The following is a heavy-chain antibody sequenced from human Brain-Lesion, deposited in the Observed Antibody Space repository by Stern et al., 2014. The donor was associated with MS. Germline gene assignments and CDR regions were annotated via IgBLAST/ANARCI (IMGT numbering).Heavy chain of an antibody. V-gene: IGHV4-31*03. CDR1: GCSISSGNYY. CDR3: ARGSREVLLPRFYFDY. Sequence: VQLEESGPGLVKPSQTLSLTCTVSGCSISSGNYYWSWIRQHPGQGLEGIGSLYHSGSTYYNPPLKSRVTTSIDTSKNQFSLKLSSVTAADTAVYYCARGSREVLLPRFYFDYWGQGTLVTVSS. J-gene: IGHJ4*02. CDR2: LYHSGST. D-gene: IGHD3-3*01.